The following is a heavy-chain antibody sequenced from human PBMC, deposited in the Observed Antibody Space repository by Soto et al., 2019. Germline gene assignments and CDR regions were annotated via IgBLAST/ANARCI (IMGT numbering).Heavy chain of an antibody. V-gene: IGHV4-59*01. CDR1: GGSISSYY. D-gene: IGHD4-17*01. CDR3: ARGYYGDNSPGY. J-gene: IGHJ4*02. Sequence: SETLSLTCTVSGGSISSYYWSWIRQPPGKGLEWIGYIYYSGSTIYNPSLKSRVTISVDTSKNQFSLKLSSVTAADTAVYYCARGYYGDNSPGYWGQGTLVTVSS. CDR2: IYYSGST.